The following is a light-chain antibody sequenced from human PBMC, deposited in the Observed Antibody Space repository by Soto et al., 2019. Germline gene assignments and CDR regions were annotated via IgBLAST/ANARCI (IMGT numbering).Light chain of an antibody. Sequence: DIVMTQSPASLAVSLGERATINCKSGQSVLYSSNNKNYLAWYQQKPGQPPKLLIYWASTRESGVPDRFSGSGSGTDFTLTISSLQAEDVAVYYCQQYYRPWTFGQGTKVEIK. CDR2: WAS. CDR3: QQYYRPWT. CDR1: QSVLYSSNNKNY. J-gene: IGKJ1*01. V-gene: IGKV4-1*01.